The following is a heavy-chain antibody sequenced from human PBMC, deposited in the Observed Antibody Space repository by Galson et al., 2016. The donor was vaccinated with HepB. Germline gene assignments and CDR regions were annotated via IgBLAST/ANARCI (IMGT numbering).Heavy chain of an antibody. CDR1: GYTFATYS. D-gene: IGHD2-8*01. Sequence: SVKVSCKASGYTFATYSLHWVRQAPGQRPEWMGRINGVFGNTRYSEKFRDRLTITTDTSANTAYLELASLTSEDTGAYYCARSIALIEGLDHWCQGTQVTVTS. V-gene: IGHV1-3*01. J-gene: IGHJ4*02. CDR3: ARSIALIEGLDH. CDR2: INGVFGNT.